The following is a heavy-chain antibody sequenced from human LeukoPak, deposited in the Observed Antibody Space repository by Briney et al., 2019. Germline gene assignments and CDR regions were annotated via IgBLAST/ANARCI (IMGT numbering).Heavy chain of an antibody. V-gene: IGHV1-18*01. CDR3: AMLTYYDYVWGSYMYYFDY. Sequence: GASVKVSCTASGYTFTSYGISWVRQAPGQGLEWMGWISAYNGNTNYAQKLQGRVTMTTDTSTSTAYMELRSLRSDDTAVYYCAMLTYYDYVWGSYMYYFDYWGQGTLVTVSS. J-gene: IGHJ4*02. CDR1: GYTFTSYG. CDR2: ISAYNGNT. D-gene: IGHD3-16*01.